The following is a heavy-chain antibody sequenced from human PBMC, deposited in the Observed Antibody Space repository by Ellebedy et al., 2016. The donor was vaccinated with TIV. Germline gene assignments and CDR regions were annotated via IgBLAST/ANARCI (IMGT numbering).Heavy chain of an antibody. CDR1: GYSFFGYW. CDR2: IYPDNSRT. V-gene: IGHV5-51*01. CDR3: AREMAAIHSPNWFDP. Sequence: GESLKISXQGSGYSFFGYWIAWVRQMPGKGLEWMGIIYPDNSRTIYSPSFQGQVTISADKSVNTVYLQWSSLRASDTAIYYCAREMAAIHSPNWFDPWGQGTLVTVSS. D-gene: IGHD5-24*01. J-gene: IGHJ5*02.